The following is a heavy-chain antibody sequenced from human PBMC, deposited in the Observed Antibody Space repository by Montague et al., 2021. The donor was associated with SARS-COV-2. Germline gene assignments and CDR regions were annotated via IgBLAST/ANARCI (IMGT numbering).Heavy chain of an antibody. CDR1: GDSIRSSNFY. J-gene: IGHJ5*01. CDR3: ARQGAIQWFGEFGAFDS. CDR2: IYFSGTT. D-gene: IGHD3-10*01. Sequence: SETLSLTCDVSGDSIRSSNFYWGWIRQSPGKGLEWIGSIYFSGTTYYNPSLKSRVTISVETSKSQFSLKLTSVTAADTAVYYRARQGAIQWFGEFGAFDSWGQGTLVTVSS. V-gene: IGHV4-39*01.